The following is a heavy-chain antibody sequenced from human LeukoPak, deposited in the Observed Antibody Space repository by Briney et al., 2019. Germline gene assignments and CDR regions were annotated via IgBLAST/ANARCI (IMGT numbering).Heavy chain of an antibody. V-gene: IGHV1-2*02. Sequence: ASVKVSCKASGYTFTGYYMHWVRQAPGQGLEWMGWINPNSGGTNYAQKFQGRVTMTRDTSISTAYMELSRLRSDDTAVYYCARDIWDYYGAGSAYWGQGTLVTVSS. J-gene: IGHJ4*02. CDR3: ARDIWDYYGAGSAY. CDR2: INPNSGGT. CDR1: GYTFTGYY. D-gene: IGHD3-10*01.